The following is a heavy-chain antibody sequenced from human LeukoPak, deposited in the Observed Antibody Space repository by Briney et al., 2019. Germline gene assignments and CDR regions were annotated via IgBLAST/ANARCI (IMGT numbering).Heavy chain of an antibody. D-gene: IGHD3-9*01. V-gene: IGHV3-23*01. CDR1: GFSFSNYA. J-gene: IGHJ4*02. Sequence: GGSLRLSCAASGFSFSNYAMSWVRQAPGKGLEWVSGISGSGGSTYYADSVKGRFTISRDNSMNTLYLQMNSLRAEDTALYYCAKAVNFDWLPSDNWGQGTLVTVSS. CDR3: AKAVNFDWLPSDN. CDR2: ISGSGGST.